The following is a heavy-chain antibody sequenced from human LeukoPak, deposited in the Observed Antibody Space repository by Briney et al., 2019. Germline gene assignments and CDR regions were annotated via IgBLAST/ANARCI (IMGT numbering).Heavy chain of an antibody. CDR2: IIPIFGTA. J-gene: IGHJ5*02. CDR1: GGTFSSYA. CDR3: ARAVPAAIRGNWFDP. Sequence: SVKVSCKASGGTFSSYAISWVRQAPGQGLEWMGGIIPIFGTANYAQKFQDRVTITADESTSTAYMELSSLRSEDTAVYYCARAVPAAIRGNWFDPWGRGTLVTVSS. D-gene: IGHD2-2*02. V-gene: IGHV1-69*01.